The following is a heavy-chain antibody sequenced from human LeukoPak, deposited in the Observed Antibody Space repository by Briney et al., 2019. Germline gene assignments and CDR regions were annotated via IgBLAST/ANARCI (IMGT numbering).Heavy chain of an antibody. CDR1: GGTFSSYA. J-gene: IGHJ4*02. CDR2: IIPIFGTA. CDR3: ARPGRDDISGYRLDY. D-gene: IGHD3-22*01. V-gene: IGHV1-69*05. Sequence: ASVKVSCKASGGTFSSYAISWVRQAPGQGLEWMGGIIPIFGTANYAQKFQGRVTITTDESTSTAYMELSSLRSEDTAVYYCARPGRDDISGYRLDYWGQGTLVTVSS.